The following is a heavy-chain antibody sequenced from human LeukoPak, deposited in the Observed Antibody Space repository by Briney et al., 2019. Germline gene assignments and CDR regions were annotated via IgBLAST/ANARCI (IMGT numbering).Heavy chain of an antibody. CDR2: INPNSGGT. CDR3: ARDMGYCSSTSCLPFNWFDP. Sequence: ASVKVSCKASGYTFTGYYMHWVRQAPGQGLEWMGWINPNSGGTNYAQKFQGRVTMTRDTSIGTAYMELSSLRSDDTAVYYCARDMGYCSSTSCLPFNWFDPWGQGTLVTVSS. J-gene: IGHJ5*02. CDR1: GYTFTGYY. V-gene: IGHV1-2*02. D-gene: IGHD2-2*01.